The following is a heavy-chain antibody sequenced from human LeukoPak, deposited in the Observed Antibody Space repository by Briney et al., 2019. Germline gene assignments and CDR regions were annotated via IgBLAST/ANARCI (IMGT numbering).Heavy chain of an antibody. Sequence: GASVKVSCKASGYTFTSYYMHWVRQAPGQGLEWMGWINPNSGGTNYAQKFQGRVTMTRDTSISTAYMELSRLRSDDTAVYYCARGGSGSYYTARYWGQGTLVTVSS. V-gene: IGHV1-2*02. J-gene: IGHJ4*02. CDR3: ARGGSGSYYTARY. D-gene: IGHD3-10*01. CDR1: GYTFTSYY. CDR2: INPNSGGT.